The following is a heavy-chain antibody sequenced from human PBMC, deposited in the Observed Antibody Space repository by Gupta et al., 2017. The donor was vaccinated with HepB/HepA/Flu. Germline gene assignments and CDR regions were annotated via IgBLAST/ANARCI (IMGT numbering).Heavy chain of an antibody. Sequence: EVQLVESGGTLVHPGGSLRLSCAASGFTFTDAAMSWVRQAPGKGLEWVGRIKRKSDGATVEYGAPVKGRFTISRDDSKDTMYLQMSSLKTEDTAVYYCTTYSGYSDYWGQGTLVTVSS. J-gene: IGHJ4*01. V-gene: IGHV3-15*02. D-gene: IGHD1-26*01. CDR1: GFTFTDAA. CDR2: IKRKSDGATV. CDR3: TTYSGYSDY.